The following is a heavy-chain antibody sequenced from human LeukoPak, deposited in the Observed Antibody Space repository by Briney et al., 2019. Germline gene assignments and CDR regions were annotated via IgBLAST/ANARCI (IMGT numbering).Heavy chain of an antibody. CDR2: VIPIFGTA. CDR3: ARSVVVPAAPYWYFDL. J-gene: IGHJ2*01. Sequence: SVKVSCKASGGTFSSYAISWVRQAPGQGLEWMGGVIPIFGTANYAQKFQGRVTITTDESTSTAYMELSSLRSEDTAVYYCARSVVVPAAPYWYFDLWGRGTLVTVSS. D-gene: IGHD2-2*01. CDR1: GGTFSSYA. V-gene: IGHV1-69*05.